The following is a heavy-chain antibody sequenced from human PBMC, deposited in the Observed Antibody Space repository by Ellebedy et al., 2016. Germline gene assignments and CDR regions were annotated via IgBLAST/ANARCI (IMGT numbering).Heavy chain of an antibody. CDR2: IYPGDSDT. Sequence: GESLKISCQGSGYSFTSYWIGWVRQMPGKGLEWMGIIYPGDSDTRYSPSFQGQVTISADKSISTAYLQWSSLKASDAAMYYCARPILPVTTEVWMAFDIWGQGTMVTVSS. CDR1: GYSFTSYW. J-gene: IGHJ3*02. V-gene: IGHV5-51*01. D-gene: IGHD4-17*01. CDR3: ARPILPVTTEVWMAFDI.